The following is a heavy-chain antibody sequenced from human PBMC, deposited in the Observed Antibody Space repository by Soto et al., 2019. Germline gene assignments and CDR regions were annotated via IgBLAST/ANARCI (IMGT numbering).Heavy chain of an antibody. J-gene: IGHJ6*02. CDR1: GGSISSGGYY. V-gene: IGHV4-31*03. CDR2: IYYSGST. D-gene: IGHD3-16*01. Sequence: QVQLQESGPGLVKPSQTLSLTCTVSGGSISSGGYYWSWIRQHPGTGLELIGYIYYSGSTYYNPSLKRRVTISVDTSQNQSSLKLRSVTAADTAVYYCARFGRGEYYWYGKDVWGQGNKVTVSS. CDR3: ARFGRGEYYWYGKDV.